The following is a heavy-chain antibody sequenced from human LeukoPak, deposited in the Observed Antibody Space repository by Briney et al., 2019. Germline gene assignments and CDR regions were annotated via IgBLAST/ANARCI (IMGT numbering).Heavy chain of an antibody. Sequence: AASVKVSCKASGYTFTSYDINWVRQAPGQRLEWMGWMNPNSGNTGYAQKFQGRVTMTRNTSISTAYMELSSLRSEDTAVYYCARWLGSSSRDAFDIWGQGTMVTVSS. CDR1: GYTFTSYD. D-gene: IGHD6-13*01. CDR2: MNPNSGNT. J-gene: IGHJ3*02. V-gene: IGHV1-8*01. CDR3: ARWLGSSSRDAFDI.